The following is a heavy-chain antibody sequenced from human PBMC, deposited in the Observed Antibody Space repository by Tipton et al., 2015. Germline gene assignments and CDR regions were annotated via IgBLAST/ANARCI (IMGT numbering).Heavy chain of an antibody. J-gene: IGHJ4*02. CDR2: INPSDGST. CDR1: GYTFTTYY. CDR3: ARSENYYGSGSPLDY. Sequence: QSGAEVKKPGASVKVSCKASGYTFTTYYMHWVRQAPGQGLEWMGVINPSDGSTNYAQKFQGRVTMTTDTSTSTAYMELRSLRSDDTAVYYCARSENYYGSGSPLDYWGQGTLVTVSS. V-gene: IGHV1-46*01. D-gene: IGHD3-10*01.